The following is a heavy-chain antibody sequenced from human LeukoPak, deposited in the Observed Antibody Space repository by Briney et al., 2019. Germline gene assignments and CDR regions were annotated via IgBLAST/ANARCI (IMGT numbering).Heavy chain of an antibody. CDR2: IIPIFGTA. V-gene: IGHV1-69*13. Sequence: SVKVSFKASGGTFSSYAISWVRQAPGQGLEWMGGIIPIFGTASYAQKFQGRVTITADESTSTAYMELSSLRSEDTAVYYCARVVHYYDSSGYKYYFDYWGQGTLVTVSS. CDR1: GGTFSSYA. J-gene: IGHJ4*02. D-gene: IGHD3-22*01. CDR3: ARVVHYYDSSGYKYYFDY.